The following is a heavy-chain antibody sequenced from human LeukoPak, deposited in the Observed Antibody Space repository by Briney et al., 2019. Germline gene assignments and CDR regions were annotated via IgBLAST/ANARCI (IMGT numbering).Heavy chain of an antibody. D-gene: IGHD2-2*01. CDR3: ARSIYCSGTSCSFA. CDR2: TYYRSKWYN. J-gene: IGHJ5*02. V-gene: IGHV6-1*01. Sequence: QTLSLTCAISGDSVSSNSAAWNWIRQSPSRGLEWLGRTYYRSKWYNDYAVSVKSRITINPDTSKNQFSLQLNSVTPEDTAVYYCARSIYCSGTSCSFAWGQGTLVTVSS. CDR1: GDSVSSNSAA.